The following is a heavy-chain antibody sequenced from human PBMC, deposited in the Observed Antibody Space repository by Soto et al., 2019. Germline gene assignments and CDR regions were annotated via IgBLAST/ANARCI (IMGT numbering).Heavy chain of an antibody. V-gene: IGHV5-10-1*01. CDR3: ASHRYYYDSSGYYPFDY. Sequence: GESLKISCKGSGYSFTSYWISWVRQMPGKGLEWMGRIDPSDSYTNYSPSFQGHVTISADKSISTAYLQWSSLKASDTAMYYCASHRYYYDSSGYYPFDYWGQGTLVTVSS. D-gene: IGHD3-22*01. CDR2: IDPSDSYT. J-gene: IGHJ4*02. CDR1: GYSFTSYW.